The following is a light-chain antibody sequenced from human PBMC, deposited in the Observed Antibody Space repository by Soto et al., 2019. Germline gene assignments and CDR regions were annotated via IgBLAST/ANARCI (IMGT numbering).Light chain of an antibody. CDR2: GAS. CDR3: QQYGSSPWA. CDR1: QTVNSGY. J-gene: IGKJ1*01. V-gene: IGKV3-20*01. Sequence: EIVLTQSPGTLSLSPGERATLSCRASQTVNSGYLAWYQHKPGQAPRLLISGASKRATGIPDRFSGSGSGTDFTLTISRLEPEDFTVYYCQQYGSSPWAFGQGTKVEIK.